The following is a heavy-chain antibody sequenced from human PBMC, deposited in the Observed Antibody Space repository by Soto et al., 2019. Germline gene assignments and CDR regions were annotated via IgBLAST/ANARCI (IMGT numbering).Heavy chain of an antibody. V-gene: IGHV3-74*01. CDR3: ARGGAMGVDY. Sequence: GGSVRLPCTASGVHFNAHWMHLVRQAPGKGLVWVSRIYFDGITTNYADSVKGRLTVSRDNAKNTVYLHVNTLRDEDTAVYYCARGGAMGVDYWGQGNLVTVSS. D-gene: IGHD1-26*01. J-gene: IGHJ4*02. CDR2: IYFDGITT. CDR1: GVHFNAHW.